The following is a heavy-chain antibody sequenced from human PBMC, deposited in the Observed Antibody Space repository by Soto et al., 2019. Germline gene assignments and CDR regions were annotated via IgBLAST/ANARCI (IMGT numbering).Heavy chain of an antibody. CDR3: AKLVSGSGRSPPLIYY. J-gene: IGHJ4*02. CDR2: FGGGGDNT. D-gene: IGHD3-10*01. V-gene: IGHV3-23*01. CDR1: GFTFSSYS. Sequence: GGSLRLSCAASGFTFSSYSMNWVRQAPGKGLEWVASFGGGGDNTFYADSVKGRFTISRDDSQNTLYLQMNSLRAEDTAVYFCAKLVSGSGRSPPLIYYCGQGTLVTVSS.